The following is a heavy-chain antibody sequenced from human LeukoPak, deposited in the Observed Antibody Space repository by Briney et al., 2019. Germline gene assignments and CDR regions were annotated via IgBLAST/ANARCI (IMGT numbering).Heavy chain of an antibody. Sequence: SETLSLTCTVSGGSISSYYWSWIRQPPGKGLEWIGYIYYSGSTNYNPSLKSRVTISLDTSKNQFSLKLSSVTAADTAVYYCARVDTATLDAFDIWGQGTTVTVSS. J-gene: IGHJ3*02. D-gene: IGHD5-18*01. CDR2: IYYSGST. CDR1: GGSISSYY. V-gene: IGHV4-59*01. CDR3: ARVDTATLDAFDI.